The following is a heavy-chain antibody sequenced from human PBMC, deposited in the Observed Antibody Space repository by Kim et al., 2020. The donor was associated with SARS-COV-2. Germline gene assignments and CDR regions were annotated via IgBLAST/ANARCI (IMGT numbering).Heavy chain of an antibody. V-gene: IGHV4-59*01. CDR3: ARAYDSSDYLPKYYFDF. Sequence: LKSRVTISVDTSKNQFSLKLSSVTAADTAVYYCARAYDSSDYLPKYYFDFWGQGTLVTVSS. J-gene: IGHJ4*02. D-gene: IGHD3-22*01.